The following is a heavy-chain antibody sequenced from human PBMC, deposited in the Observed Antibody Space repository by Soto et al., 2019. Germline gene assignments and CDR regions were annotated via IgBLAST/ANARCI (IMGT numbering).Heavy chain of an antibody. D-gene: IGHD3-9*01. CDR3: ARGGYILTGYYTLDY. J-gene: IGHJ4*02. CDR2: ISSSSSYT. CDR1: GFTFSDYF. V-gene: IGHV3-11*05. Sequence: QVQLVESGGGLVKPGGSLRLSCAASGFTFSDYFMSWIRQAPGKGLEWVSYISSSSSYTNYADSVKGRFTISRDNAKNSLYLQMNSLRAEDTAVYYCARGGYILTGYYTLDYWGQGTLVTVSS.